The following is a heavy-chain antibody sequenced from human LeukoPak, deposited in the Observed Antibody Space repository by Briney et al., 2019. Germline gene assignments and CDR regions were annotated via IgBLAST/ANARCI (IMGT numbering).Heavy chain of an antibody. CDR2: IYSSGTT. J-gene: IGHJ4*02. CDR3: ARSGGWAAPLGY. V-gene: IGHV4-4*07. Sequence: SETLSLTCTVSGGSINSYYWSWVRQPAGKGLEWIGRIYSSGTTHYNPSLTSRVTLSVDTSKSQFSLSLASVTAADTAVYYCARSGGWAAPLGYWGQGILVTVSS. CDR1: GGSINSYY. D-gene: IGHD3-16*01.